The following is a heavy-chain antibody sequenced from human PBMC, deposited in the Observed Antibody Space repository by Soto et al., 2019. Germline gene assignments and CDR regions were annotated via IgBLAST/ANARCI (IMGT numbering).Heavy chain of an antibody. CDR1: GFSFSSSW. Sequence: EVQLVESGGGLIQPRGSLRLSCAASGFSFSSSWMHWVRQAPGKGLVWVSRTNSDGSTTNYADSVKGRFTISRDNAKNTLYLQMNSLRAEDTAVYYCARGPTGWYGYDYWGQGTLVTVSS. D-gene: IGHD6-19*01. CDR3: ARGPTGWYGYDY. V-gene: IGHV3-74*01. J-gene: IGHJ4*02. CDR2: TNSDGSTT.